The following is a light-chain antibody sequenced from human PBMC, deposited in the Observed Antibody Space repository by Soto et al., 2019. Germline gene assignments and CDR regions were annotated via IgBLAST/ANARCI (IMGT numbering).Light chain of an antibody. CDR1: QSVCSSY. J-gene: IGKJ4*01. CDR3: QQYGSSPFT. CDR2: GAS. Sequence: EIVLTQSPGTLSLSPGERATLSCRASQSVCSSYLAWYQQKPGQAPRLLIYGASSRATGIPDRFSGSGSGTDFTLTISRLEPEDFAVYYCQQYGSSPFTFGGGTKVEIK. V-gene: IGKV3-20*01.